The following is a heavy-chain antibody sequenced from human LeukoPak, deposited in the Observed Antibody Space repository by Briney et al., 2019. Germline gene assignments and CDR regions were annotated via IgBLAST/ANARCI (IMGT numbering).Heavy chain of an antibody. Sequence: GGSLRLSCAASGFTFSSYWMSWVRQAPGKGLEWVSVIYSGGSTYYADSVKGRFTISRDNSKNTLYLQMNSLRAEDTAVYYCARGPTLGDAFDIWGQGTMVTVSS. CDR3: ARGPTLGDAFDI. V-gene: IGHV3-53*01. J-gene: IGHJ3*02. CDR1: GFTFSSYW. CDR2: IYSGGST. D-gene: IGHD2-15*01.